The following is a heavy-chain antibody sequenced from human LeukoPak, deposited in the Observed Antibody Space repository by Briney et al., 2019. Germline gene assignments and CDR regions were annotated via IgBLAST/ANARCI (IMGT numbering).Heavy chain of an antibody. V-gene: IGHV5-51*01. CDR2: IFPGDSDT. Sequence: AGESLKISCKVSGYTFTSYWIGWVRQMPGKGLEWMGIIFPGDSDTRYSPSFQGQVTISADKSISTAYLQWSSLKASDSAIYYCAKTPYSSSWYVFDYWGQGTLVTVSS. J-gene: IGHJ4*02. D-gene: IGHD6-13*01. CDR3: AKTPYSSSWYVFDY. CDR1: GYTFTSYW.